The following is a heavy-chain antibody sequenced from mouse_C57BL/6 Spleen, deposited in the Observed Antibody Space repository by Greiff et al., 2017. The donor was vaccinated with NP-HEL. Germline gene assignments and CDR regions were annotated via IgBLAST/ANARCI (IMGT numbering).Heavy chain of an antibody. CDR1: GFTFSDYG. CDR2: LSSGSSTI. CDR3: ASSRTGTDFDY. J-gene: IGHJ2*01. Sequence: EVQRVESGGGLVKPGGSLKLSCAASGFTFSDYGMHWVRQAPEKGLEWVAYLSSGSSTIYYADTVKGRFTISRDNAKNTLFLQMTSLRSEDTAMYYCASSRTGTDFDYWGQGTTLTVSS. D-gene: IGHD4-1*01. V-gene: IGHV5-17*01.